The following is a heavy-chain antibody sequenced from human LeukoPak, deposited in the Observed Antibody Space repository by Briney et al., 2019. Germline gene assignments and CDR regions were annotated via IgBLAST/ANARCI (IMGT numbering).Heavy chain of an antibody. V-gene: IGHV3-74*01. Sequence: GGSLRLSCAASGFISSSYWMHWVRQPPGKGLVYIACINTDGFSTSYADSVKGRLTSYRDNAKNTLYLQMNSLRAEDTAVYYCARSRTYGDYGRGLDYWGQGTLVTVSS. J-gene: IGHJ4*02. CDR1: GFISSSYW. CDR3: ARSRTYGDYGRGLDY. D-gene: IGHD4-17*01. CDR2: INTDGFST.